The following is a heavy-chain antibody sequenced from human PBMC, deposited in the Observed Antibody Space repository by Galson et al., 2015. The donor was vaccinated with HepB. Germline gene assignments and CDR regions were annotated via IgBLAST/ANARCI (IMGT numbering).Heavy chain of an antibody. J-gene: IGHJ4*02. CDR2: ISGSGGST. Sequence: SLRLSCAASGFTFSSYAMSWVRQAPGKGLEWVSAISGSGGSTYYADPAKGRFTISRDNSKNTLYLQMNSLRAEDTAVYYCAKTKAAAGMGGEYYFDYWGQGTLVTVSS. CDR3: AKTKAAAGMGGEYYFDY. V-gene: IGHV3-23*01. CDR1: GFTFSSYA. D-gene: IGHD6-13*01.